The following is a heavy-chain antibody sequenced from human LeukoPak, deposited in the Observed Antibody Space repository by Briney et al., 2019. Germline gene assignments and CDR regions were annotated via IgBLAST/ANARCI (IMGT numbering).Heavy chain of an antibody. CDR1: GFTFSSYA. J-gene: IGHJ4*02. CDR3: AISLRFLEWSTFDY. CDR2: ISGSGGST. D-gene: IGHD3-3*01. V-gene: IGHV3-23*01. Sequence: GGSLRLSCAASGFTFSSYAMSWVRQAPGKGLEWVSAISGSGGSTYYADSVKGRFTISRDNSKNTLYLQMNSLRAEDTAVYYCAISLRFLEWSTFDYWGQGTLVTVSS.